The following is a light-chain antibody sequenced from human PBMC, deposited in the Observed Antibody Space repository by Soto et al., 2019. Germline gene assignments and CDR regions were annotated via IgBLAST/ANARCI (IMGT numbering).Light chain of an antibody. Sequence: DIQMTQSPSSLSASVGDRVTITCQASQDLSTYLNWYQQKPGKAPKLLIYDASTLETGVPSRFSGSGSGTDFTFTISSLQPEDIATYYCQQYDNLPTFGGGTKVEIK. CDR3: QQYDNLPT. J-gene: IGKJ4*01. V-gene: IGKV1-33*01. CDR2: DAS. CDR1: QDLSTY.